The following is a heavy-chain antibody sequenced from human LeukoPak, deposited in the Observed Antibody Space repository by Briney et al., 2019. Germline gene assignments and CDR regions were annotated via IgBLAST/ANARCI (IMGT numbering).Heavy chain of an antibody. CDR1: GFSFSSYA. CDR3: ARSDYDYASRG. CDR2: ISSSGGTT. J-gene: IGHJ4*02. V-gene: IGHV3-48*03. D-gene: IGHD4-17*01. Sequence: GGSLRLSCTASGFSFSSYALHWVRQAPGKGLEWVSGISSSGGTTYYADSVKGRFTISRDNAKNSLYLQMNSLRAEDTAVYYCARSDYDYASRGWGQGTLVTVSS.